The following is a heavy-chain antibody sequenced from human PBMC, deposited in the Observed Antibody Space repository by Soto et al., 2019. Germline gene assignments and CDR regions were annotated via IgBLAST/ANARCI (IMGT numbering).Heavy chain of an antibody. CDR3: ASSTGVVVAATFYYGMDV. V-gene: IGHV4-39*07. CDR2: IFYSGNT. CDR1: GGSISSSIYD. Sequence: SETLSLTCTVSGGSISSSIYDWGWIRQPPGKGLEWIGSIFYSGNTYYNPSLKSRVTISVDTSKNQFSLKLSSVTAGDTAVYYCASSTGVVVAATFYYGMDVWGQGTTVTVSS. J-gene: IGHJ6*02. D-gene: IGHD2-15*01.